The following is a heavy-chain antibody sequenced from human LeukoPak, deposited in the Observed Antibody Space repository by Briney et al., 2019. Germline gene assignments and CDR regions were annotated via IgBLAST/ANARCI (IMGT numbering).Heavy chain of an antibody. V-gene: IGHV4-4*07. Sequence: SETLSLTCTVSGGSISSYYWSWIRQPAGKGLEWIGRIYTSGSTNYNPSLKSRVTMSVDTSKNQFSLKLSSVTAADTAVYYCARKGIAAAGYYFDYWGQGTLVTVSS. J-gene: IGHJ4*02. CDR1: GGSISSYY. D-gene: IGHD6-13*01. CDR2: IYTSGST. CDR3: ARKGIAAAGYYFDY.